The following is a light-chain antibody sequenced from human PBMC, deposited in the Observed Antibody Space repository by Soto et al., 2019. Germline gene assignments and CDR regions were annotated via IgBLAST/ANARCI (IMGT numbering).Light chain of an antibody. CDR1: QSISSY. J-gene: IGKJ5*01. CDR3: QQSYSTHLT. Sequence: DIHITQSPSSLSASVGDRVRITCRASQSISSYLNWYQQKPGKAPKLLIYAASSLQSGVPSRFSGSGSGTDFTLTISSLQPEDFATYYCQQSYSTHLTFGGGTRLEIK. CDR2: AAS. V-gene: IGKV1-39*01.